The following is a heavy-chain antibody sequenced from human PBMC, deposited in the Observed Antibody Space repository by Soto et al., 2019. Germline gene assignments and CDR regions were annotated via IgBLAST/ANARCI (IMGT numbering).Heavy chain of an antibody. D-gene: IGHD1-1*01. CDR3: ARVVQPDTPAVENPPYGMDV. Sequence: SVKVSCKASGGTFSSYAISWVRQAPGQGLEWMGGIIPIFGTANYAQKFQGRVTITADESTSTAYTELSSLRSEDTAVYYCARVVQPDTPAVENPPYGMDVWGQGTTVTVSS. V-gene: IGHV1-69*13. CDR2: IIPIFGTA. CDR1: GGTFSSYA. J-gene: IGHJ6*02.